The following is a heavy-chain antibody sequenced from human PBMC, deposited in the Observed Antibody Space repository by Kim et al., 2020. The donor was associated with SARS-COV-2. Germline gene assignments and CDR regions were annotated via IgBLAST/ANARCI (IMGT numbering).Heavy chain of an antibody. D-gene: IGHD2-15*01. Sequence: FTDTRKATFTISRDNSKNTLYLQRNSLRAEDPAVYYCAKVRVAATYFDYWGQGTLVTVSS. J-gene: IGHJ4*02. CDR3: AKVRVAATYFDY. V-gene: IGHV3-23*01.